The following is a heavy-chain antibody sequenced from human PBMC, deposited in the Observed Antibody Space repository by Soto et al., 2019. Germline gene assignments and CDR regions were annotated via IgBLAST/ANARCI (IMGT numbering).Heavy chain of an antibody. CDR3: ANDKSGTTAFDI. CDR2: ISYDGSNK. Sequence: GGSLRLSCAASGFTFSSYAMHCVRQAPGKGLEWVAVISYDGSNKYYADSVKGRFTISRDNSRKTLYLQMESLRAEDTAIYYCANDKSGTTAFDIWGQGTMVTVSS. D-gene: IGHD1-1*01. J-gene: IGHJ3*02. V-gene: IGHV3-30-3*02. CDR1: GFTFSSYA.